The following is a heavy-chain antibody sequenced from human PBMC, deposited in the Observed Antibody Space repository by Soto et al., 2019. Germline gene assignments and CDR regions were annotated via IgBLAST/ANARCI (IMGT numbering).Heavy chain of an antibody. Sequence: ELVQSGPEAREPGTSVKVSCRASGFSFGDSAVQWVRQGRGQRLEWIGWIVVVNGNTNYAPTFEARVTLTSDASTSTSHMELTSLSSDDTAVYFCAVTDLPFRPLTEPTENGMDVWGQGTTVTVSS. CDR1: GFSFGDSA. D-gene: IGHD2-8*01. J-gene: IGHJ6*02. CDR2: IVVVNGNT. V-gene: IGHV1-58*01. CDR3: AVTDLPFRPLTEPTENGMDV.